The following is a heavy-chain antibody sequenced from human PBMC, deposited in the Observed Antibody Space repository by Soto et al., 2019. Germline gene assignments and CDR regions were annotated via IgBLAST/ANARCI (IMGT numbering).Heavy chain of an antibody. CDR1: GFTFSSYA. CDR2: ISGSGGST. J-gene: IGHJ6*02. V-gene: IGHV3-23*01. Sequence: GGSLRLSCAASGFTFSSYAMSWVRQAPGKGLEWVSAISGSGGSTYYADSVKGRFTISRDNSKNTLYLQMNSLRAEDTAVYYCAKGGGDEGATTSYGMDVWGQGTTVTVSS. D-gene: IGHD1-26*01. CDR3: AKGGGDEGATTSYGMDV.